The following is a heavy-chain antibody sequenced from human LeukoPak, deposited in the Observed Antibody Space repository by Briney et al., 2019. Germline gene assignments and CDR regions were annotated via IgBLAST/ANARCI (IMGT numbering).Heavy chain of an antibody. D-gene: IGHD6-6*01. V-gene: IGHV1-69*01. CDR2: IIPIFGTA. Sequence: SVKVSCKASGGTFSSYAISWVRQAPGQGLEWMGGIIPIFGTANYAQKFQGRVTITADESTSTAYMELSSLRSEDTAVYYCARGPDSSSSRWWWFVPWGQGTLVTVSS. CDR3: ARGPDSSSSRWWWFVP. J-gene: IGHJ5*02. CDR1: GGTFSSYA.